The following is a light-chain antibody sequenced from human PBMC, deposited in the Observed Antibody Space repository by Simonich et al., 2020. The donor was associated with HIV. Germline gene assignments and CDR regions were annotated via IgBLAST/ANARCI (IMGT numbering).Light chain of an antibody. CDR3: QQYYSTPRT. CDR1: QSVLYSSNNKNY. J-gene: IGKJ1*01. Sequence: DIVMTQSPDSLAVSLGERATINCKSSQSVLYSSNNKNYLAWYQQKPGQPPKLLIYWASTRESGGPERFSGSGSGTDFTLTISSLQAEDVAVYYCQQYYSTPRTFGQGTKVEIK. V-gene: IGKV4-1*01. CDR2: WAS.